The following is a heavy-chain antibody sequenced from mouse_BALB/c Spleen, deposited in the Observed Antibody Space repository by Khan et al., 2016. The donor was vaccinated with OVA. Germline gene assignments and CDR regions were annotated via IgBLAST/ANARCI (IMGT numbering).Heavy chain of an antibody. J-gene: IGHJ3*01. D-gene: IGHD4-1*01. CDR1: GYTFTSYW. V-gene: IGHV1-5*01. CDR2: IYPGNTDT. CDR3: TRRNWDVAWFAY. Sequence: VRLQQSGTVLARPGASVKMSCKASGYTFTSYWMHWVKQRPGQGLEWIGDIYPGNTDTNYNQQFKGKAKLTAVTSTSTAYMELSSLTNEDSAVYYCTRRNWDVAWFAYWGQGTLVTVSA.